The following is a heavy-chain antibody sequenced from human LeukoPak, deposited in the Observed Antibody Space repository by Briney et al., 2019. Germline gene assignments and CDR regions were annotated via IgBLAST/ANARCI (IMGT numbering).Heavy chain of an antibody. CDR3: AKDPVPNLRYFDWLLPPDY. D-gene: IGHD3-9*01. CDR1: GESFSGHY. Sequence: SETLSLTCAVYGESFSGHYWSWIRQPPGKGLEWIGEINHSGSTNHNPSLKSRVTMAVDTSKSHFSLRLGSVTAADTAVYYCAKDPVPNLRYFDWLLPPDYWGQGTLVTVSS. CDR2: INHSGST. V-gene: IGHV4-34*01. J-gene: IGHJ4*02.